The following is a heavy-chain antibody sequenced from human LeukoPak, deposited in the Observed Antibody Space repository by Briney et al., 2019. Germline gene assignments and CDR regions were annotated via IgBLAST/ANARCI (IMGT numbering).Heavy chain of an antibody. Sequence: SVKVSCKDSGGTFSSYAISWVRQAPGQGLEWMGRIIPIFGTANYAQKFQGRVTITTDESTSTAYMELSSLRSEDTAVYYCARDLKGCGWEGAFDPWGQGTLVTVSS. CDR2: IIPIFGTA. D-gene: IGHD6-19*01. J-gene: IGHJ5*02. V-gene: IGHV1-69*05. CDR3: ARDLKGCGWEGAFDP. CDR1: GGTFSSYA.